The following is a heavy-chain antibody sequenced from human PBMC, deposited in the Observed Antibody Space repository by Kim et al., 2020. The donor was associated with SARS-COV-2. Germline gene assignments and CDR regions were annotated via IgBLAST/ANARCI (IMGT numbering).Heavy chain of an antibody. V-gene: IGHV4-59*13. J-gene: IGHJ3*02. CDR3: ARPITGAFDI. CDR2: IYYSGST. Sequence: SETLSLTCTVSGGSISSYYWSWIRQPPGKGLEWIGYIYYSGSTNYNPSLKSRVTISVDTSKNQFSLKLSSVTAADTAVYYCARPITGAFDIWGQGTMVTVSS. D-gene: IGHD3-3*01. CDR1: GGSISSYY.